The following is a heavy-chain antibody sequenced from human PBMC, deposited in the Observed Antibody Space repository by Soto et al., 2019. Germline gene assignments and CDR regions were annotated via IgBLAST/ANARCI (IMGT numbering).Heavy chain of an antibody. D-gene: IGHD1-26*01. V-gene: IGHV3-30*19. Sequence: VGSLRLSCAASGFTFSDYGMHWVRQAPGKGLEWVAVIWYDGSNKYYADSVKGRFTISRDNSKNTLYLQMNSLRAEDTAVYYCARERVGARALYYYYGTDVWGQGTTVTVSS. CDR2: IWYDGSNK. J-gene: IGHJ6*02. CDR3: ARERVGARALYYYYGTDV. CDR1: GFTFSDYG.